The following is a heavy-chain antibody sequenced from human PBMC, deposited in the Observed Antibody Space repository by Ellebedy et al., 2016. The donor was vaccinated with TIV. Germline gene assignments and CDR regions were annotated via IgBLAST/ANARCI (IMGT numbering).Heavy chain of an antibody. D-gene: IGHD3-22*01. Sequence: GESLKISCAASGFTFKDYPMTWVRQAPGRGPEWVSVISGSGGNTYYADSVKGRFTISSDNSKNTLYLQMISLRAEDTAVYYCAKMMVVTLNTFDIWGQGTMVTVSS. CDR2: ISGSGGNT. J-gene: IGHJ3*02. V-gene: IGHV3-23*01. CDR3: AKMMVVTLNTFDI. CDR1: GFTFKDYP.